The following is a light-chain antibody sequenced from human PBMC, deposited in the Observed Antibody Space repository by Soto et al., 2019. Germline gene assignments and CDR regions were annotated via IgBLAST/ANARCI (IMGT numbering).Light chain of an antibody. CDR1: SSDVGGYNY. J-gene: IGLJ2*01. Sequence: QSALTQPASVSGSPGQSITISCTGTSSDVGGYNYVSWYQQHPGKAPKLMIYEVSNRPSGVSNRFSGSKSGNTASLTISGLQAEDEADYYCSSYTSSSTLVVFGGGPKLPS. CDR2: EVS. V-gene: IGLV2-14*01. CDR3: SSYTSSSTLVV.